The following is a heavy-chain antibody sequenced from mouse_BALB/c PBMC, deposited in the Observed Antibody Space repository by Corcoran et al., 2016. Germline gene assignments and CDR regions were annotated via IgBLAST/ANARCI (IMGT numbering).Heavy chain of an antibody. Sequence: QIQLVQYGPELKKPGETVMISCKASGYTFTNYGMNWVKQAPGKGLKWMGWINTYTGEPTYADDFKGRFAFSLETSASTAYLQINNLKTEDTATYFCARGYDYAYYAMDYWGQGTSVTVSS. CDR1: GYTFTNYG. J-gene: IGHJ4*01. V-gene: IGHV9-3-1*01. CDR3: ARGYDYAYYAMDY. CDR2: INTYTGEP. D-gene: IGHD2-4*01.